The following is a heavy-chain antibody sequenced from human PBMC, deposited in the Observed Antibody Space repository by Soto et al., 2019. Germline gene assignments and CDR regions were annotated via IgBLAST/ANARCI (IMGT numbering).Heavy chain of an antibody. V-gene: IGHV1-2*02. CDR3: ARGGYYDSSGPDAFDI. D-gene: IGHD3-22*01. CDR1: GYTFTGDY. J-gene: IGHJ3*02. CDR2: INPNSGGT. Sequence: ASVKGSCNASGYTFTGDYMHWVRQAPGQGLEWMGWINPNSGGTSYAQKFQGRVTMTRDTSISTAYMELSRLRSDDTAVYYCARGGYYDSSGPDAFDIWGQGTMVTVSS.